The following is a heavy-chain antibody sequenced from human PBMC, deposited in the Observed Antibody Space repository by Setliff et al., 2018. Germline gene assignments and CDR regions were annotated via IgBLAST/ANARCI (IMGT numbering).Heavy chain of an antibody. V-gene: IGHV5-51*01. D-gene: IGHD3-10*01. CDR1: GYRFTNSW. CDR3: AVLQVPLAAPAHFEF. J-gene: IGHJ4*02. CDR2: IHPGDSDI. Sequence: GESLKISCKGSGYRFTNSWIGWVRQMPGKGLEWMGIIHPGDSDIRYGPSFQGQVTISADKSINTAYLQWVGLKASDTAMYYGAVLQVPLAAPAHFEFWGQGTPVTVS.